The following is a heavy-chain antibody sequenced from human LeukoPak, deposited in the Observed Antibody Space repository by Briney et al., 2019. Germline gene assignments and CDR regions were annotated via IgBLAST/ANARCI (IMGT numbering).Heavy chain of an antibody. D-gene: IGHD3-10*01. Sequence: SETLSLTCTVSGDSISSYYWSWTRHPPGKGREWFGYIYYSGSTNYNPSLKSRVTISVDTSKNQFSLKLSSVTAADTGVYYCARHYPYGSGSYSPFYFDYWGQGTLVTVSS. CDR3: ARHYPYGSGSYSPFYFDY. CDR2: IYYSGST. CDR1: GDSISSYY. V-gene: IGHV4-59*08. J-gene: IGHJ4*02.